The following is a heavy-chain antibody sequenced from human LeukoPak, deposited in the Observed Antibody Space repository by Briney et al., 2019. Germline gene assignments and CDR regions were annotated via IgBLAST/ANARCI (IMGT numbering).Heavy chain of an antibody. D-gene: IGHD3-22*01. CDR1: GGSISSSSYY. CDR3: ARLLLKYYYDSSGYYSYYYYYMDV. Sequence: SETLSLTCTVSGGSISSSSYYWGWIRQPPGKGLEWIGSIYYSGSTYYNPSLKSRVTISVDTSKNQFSLTMSSVTAADTAVYYCARLLLKYYYDSSGYYSYYYYYMDVWGKGTTVTVSS. CDR2: IYYSGST. J-gene: IGHJ6*03. V-gene: IGHV4-39*07.